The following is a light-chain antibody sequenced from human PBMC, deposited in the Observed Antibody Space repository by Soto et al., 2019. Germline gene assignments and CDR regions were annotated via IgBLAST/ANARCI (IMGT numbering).Light chain of an antibody. CDR2: GAS. CDR3: QQYET. CDR1: QSVSSNY. V-gene: IGKV3-20*01. J-gene: IGKJ1*01. Sequence: EIVLTQSPGTLSLPPGERATLSCRASQSVSSNYLAWYQQKPGQAPRLLIYGASSRATGIPDRFSGSGSGTDFTLTIRRLEPEDFAVYYCQQYETFGQGTKVDIK.